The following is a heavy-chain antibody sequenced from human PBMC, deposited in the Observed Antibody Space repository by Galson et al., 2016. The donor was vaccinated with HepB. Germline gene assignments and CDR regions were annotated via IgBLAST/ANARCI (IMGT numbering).Heavy chain of an antibody. Sequence: SLRLSCAAPGFIFSKYTMHWVRQAPGKGLQYVSSISYNGETTHYADSVKGRFTISRDNSKNILYLQMSSLRVEDTSVYYCVRQPTYGYPFDYWGQGTLVTVPS. D-gene: IGHD5-18*01. CDR1: GFIFSKYT. J-gene: IGHJ4*02. CDR2: ISYNGETT. V-gene: IGHV3-64D*08. CDR3: VRQPTYGYPFDY.